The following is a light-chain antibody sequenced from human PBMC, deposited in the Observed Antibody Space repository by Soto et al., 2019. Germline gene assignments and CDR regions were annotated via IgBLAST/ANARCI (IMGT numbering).Light chain of an antibody. Sequence: EIVLTQSPGTLSLSPGERATLSCRASQSIASSYLAWYQQRPGQAPSLLIYDASNRATGIPDRFSGSGSGTDFTLTISRLEPEDFAVYYCQQYGSSGTFGQGTKVDIK. J-gene: IGKJ1*01. V-gene: IGKV3-20*01. CDR3: QQYGSSGT. CDR1: QSIASSY. CDR2: DAS.